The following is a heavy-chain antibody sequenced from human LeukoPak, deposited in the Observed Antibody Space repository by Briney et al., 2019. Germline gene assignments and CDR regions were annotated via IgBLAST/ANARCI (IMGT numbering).Heavy chain of an antibody. D-gene: IGHD4/OR15-4a*01. J-gene: IGHJ4*02. V-gene: IGHV4-38-2*02. CDR2: IYHSGSS. Sequence: PSETLSLTCIVSGYSISSGYYWGWIRQPPGKGLEWIGSIYHSGSSLYNPALKSRVTISVDTSKKQFSLKLSSVTAADTAVYYCARLTSSNSGSSFDYWGQGTLVTVSS. CDR1: GYSISSGYY. CDR3: ARLTSSNSGSSFDY.